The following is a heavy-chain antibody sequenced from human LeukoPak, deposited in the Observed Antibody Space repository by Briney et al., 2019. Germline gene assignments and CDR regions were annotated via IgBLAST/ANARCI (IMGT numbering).Heavy chain of an antibody. V-gene: IGHV4-34*01. J-gene: IGHJ3*02. CDR1: GGSFSGYY. Sequence: SETLSLTCAVYGGSFSGYYWSWIRQPPGKGLEWIGEINHSGSTNYNPSLKSRVTISVDTSKNQFSLKLGSVTAADTAVYYCASLVRAVAGSNDAFDIWGQGTMVTVSS. CDR3: ASLVRAVAGSNDAFDI. D-gene: IGHD6-19*01. CDR2: INHSGST.